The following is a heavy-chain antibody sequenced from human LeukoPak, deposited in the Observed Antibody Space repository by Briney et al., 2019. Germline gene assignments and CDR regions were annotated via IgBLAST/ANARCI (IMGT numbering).Heavy chain of an antibody. V-gene: IGHV3-15*01. CDR1: GLTFSDAW. CDR3: SWIRGALGFYFMDV. CDR2: ILGKGSGGTT. D-gene: IGHD3-10*01. Sequence: GGSLRLSCAVSGLTFSDAWMTWVRQAPGKGLEWVGRILGKGSGGTTDYAAPVQGRFTISRDDSKDTVYLEMNSLKTEDTAVYYCSWIRGALGFYFMDVWGKGTTVTISS. J-gene: IGHJ6*03.